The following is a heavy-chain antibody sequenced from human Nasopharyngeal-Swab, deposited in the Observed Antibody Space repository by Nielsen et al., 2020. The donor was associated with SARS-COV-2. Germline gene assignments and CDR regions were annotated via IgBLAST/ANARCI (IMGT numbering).Heavy chain of an antibody. CDR1: GFPFSSYS. CDR3: ARMVYPYTGIDY. J-gene: IGHJ4*02. V-gene: IGHV3-21*01. D-gene: IGHD2-8*01. CDR2: ISSSSSYI. Sequence: GGSLKLSFAASGFPFSSYSINGFRQAPGKGLEWVSSISSSSSYIYYADSVKGRFTISRDNAKNSLYLQMNSLRAEDTAVYYCARMVYPYTGIDYWGQGTLVTVSS.